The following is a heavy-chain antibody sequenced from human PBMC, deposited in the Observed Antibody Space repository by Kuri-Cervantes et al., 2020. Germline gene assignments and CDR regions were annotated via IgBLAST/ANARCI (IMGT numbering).Heavy chain of an antibody. D-gene: IGHD3-10*01. CDR2: INDNGRNT. CDR3: AKDHLYGSDLY. V-gene: IGHV3-23*01. Sequence: GESLKISCAASGFTFSKSGMSWVRQAPGKGLEWVSTINDNGRNTHYADSVEGRFTISRDNSKNTLYLQMNSLRAEDTAVYYCAKDHLYGSDLYWGQGTLVTVSS. CDR1: GFTFSKSG. J-gene: IGHJ4*02.